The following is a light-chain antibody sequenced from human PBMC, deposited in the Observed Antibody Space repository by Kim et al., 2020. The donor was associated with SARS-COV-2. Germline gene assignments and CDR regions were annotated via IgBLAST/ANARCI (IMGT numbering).Light chain of an antibody. V-gene: IGLV1-40*01. J-gene: IGLJ2*01. Sequence: QSVLTQPPSVSGAPGQRVTISCTGSSSNIGTGYDVHWYHQVPGTAPKLLIHGNSNLPSGIPDRFSGSKSGTSASLAITGLQAEDEADYYCQAYDSSLNIIVFGGGTQLTVL. CDR1: SSNIGTGYD. CDR2: GNS. CDR3: QAYDSSLNIIV.